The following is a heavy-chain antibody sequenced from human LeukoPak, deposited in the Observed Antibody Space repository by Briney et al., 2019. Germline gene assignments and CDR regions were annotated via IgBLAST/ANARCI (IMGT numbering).Heavy chain of an antibody. CDR1: GFTFSSYW. J-gene: IGHJ6*03. CDR2: IKQDGSEK. CDR3: ARDQVQKFLEWLLYRDYYYYYMDV. V-gene: IGHV3-7*01. Sequence: GGSLRLSCAASGFTFSSYWMSWVRQAPGKGLEWVANIKQDGSEKYYVDSVKGRFTISRDNAKTSLYLQMNSLRAEDTAVYYCARDQVQKFLEWLLYRDYYYYYMDVWGKGTTVTVSS. D-gene: IGHD3-3*01.